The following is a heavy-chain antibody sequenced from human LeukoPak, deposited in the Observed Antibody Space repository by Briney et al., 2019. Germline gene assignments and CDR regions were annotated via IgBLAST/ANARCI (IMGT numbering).Heavy chain of an antibody. Sequence: GGSLRLSCAASGFTFSSYAMSWVRQAPGKGLEWVSAISGSGGSTYYADSVKGRFTISRDNSKNTLYLQMNSLRAEDTAVYYCVRDNPRCCGVVPANIDDYWGQGTLVTVSS. J-gene: IGHJ4*02. V-gene: IGHV3-23*01. CDR2: ISGSGGST. CDR1: GFTFSSYA. CDR3: VRDNPRCCGVVPANIDDY. D-gene: IGHD2-15*01.